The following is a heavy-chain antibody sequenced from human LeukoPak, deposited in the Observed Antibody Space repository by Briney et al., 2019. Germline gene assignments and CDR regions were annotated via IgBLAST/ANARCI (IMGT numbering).Heavy chain of an antibody. Sequence: ASVKVSCKASGYTFTSYGISWVRQAPGQGLEWMGWISAYNGNTNYAQKLQGRVTMTTDTSTSTAYMELRSLRSDDTAVYYCARGPRPYYYDSSGYSGGDFDYWGQGTLVTVSS. D-gene: IGHD3-22*01. J-gene: IGHJ4*02. CDR3: ARGPRPYYYDSSGYSGGDFDY. CDR2: ISAYNGNT. CDR1: GYTFTSYG. V-gene: IGHV1-18*01.